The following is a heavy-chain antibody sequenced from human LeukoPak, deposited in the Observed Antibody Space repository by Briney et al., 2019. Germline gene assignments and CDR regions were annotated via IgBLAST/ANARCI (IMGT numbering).Heavy chain of an antibody. CDR3: ARHGYYYDSSGRGYWFDP. CDR1: GGSISSYY. D-gene: IGHD3-22*01. CDR2: IYYSGST. J-gene: IGHJ5*02. Sequence: SETLSLTCTVSGGSISSYYWSWIRQPAGKGLEWIGSIYYSGSTYYNPSLKSRVTISVDTSKNQFSLKLSSVTAADTAVYYCARHGYYYDSSGRGYWFDPWGQGTLVTVSS. V-gene: IGHV4-59*05.